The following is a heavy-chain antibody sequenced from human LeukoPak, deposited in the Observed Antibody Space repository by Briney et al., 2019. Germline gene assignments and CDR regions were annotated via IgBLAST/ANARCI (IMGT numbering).Heavy chain of an antibody. J-gene: IGHJ4*02. CDR3: ARDWVYGSGSYYYHPPFDY. CDR2: IYHSGST. Sequence: PSETLSLTCAVSGYSISSGYYWGWIRQPPGKGLEGIGSIYHSGSTYYNPSLKRRATISVDTSKNQFSLKLSSVTAADTAVYYCARDWVYGSGSYYYHPPFDYWGQGTLVTVSS. V-gene: IGHV4-38-2*02. CDR1: GYSISSGYY. D-gene: IGHD3-10*01.